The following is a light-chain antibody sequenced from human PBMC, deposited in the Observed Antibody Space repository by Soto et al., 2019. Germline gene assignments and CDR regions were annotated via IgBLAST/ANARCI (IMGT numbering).Light chain of an antibody. CDR3: QQYNKWPPT. V-gene: IGKV3-15*01. J-gene: IGKJ1*01. CDR2: GAS. CDR1: QSVSSN. Sequence: EIVMTQSPATLSVSPGERATLSCRASQSVSSNLAWYRQKPGQAPRLLIYGASTRATGIPARFSGSGSGTEFTLTISSLQSEDFAVYYCQQYNKWPPTFGQGTKV.